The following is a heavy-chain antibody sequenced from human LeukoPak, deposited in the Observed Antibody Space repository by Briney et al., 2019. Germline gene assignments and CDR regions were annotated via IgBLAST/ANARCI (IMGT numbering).Heavy chain of an antibody. CDR1: GGSISTYY. CDR3: AGGGWSFDAFDF. CDR2: IHYSGST. J-gene: IGHJ3*01. D-gene: IGHD6-19*01. V-gene: IGHV4-59*08. Sequence: SETLSLTCTVSGGSISTYYWSWIRQPPGKGLEWIGYIHYSGSTNYSPSLKSRVTISVDTSKNRFSLRLTSLTAADTAVYFCAGGGWSFDAFDFWGQGTMVTVSS.